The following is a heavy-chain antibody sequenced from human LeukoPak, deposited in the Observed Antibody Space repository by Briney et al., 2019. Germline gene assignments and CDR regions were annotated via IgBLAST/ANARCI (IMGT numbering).Heavy chain of an antibody. V-gene: IGHV3-30*03. CDR3: ARDSSKLNPSLAGAFDI. CDR2: ISHDGYNK. CDR1: GFTFSSCG. Sequence: PGGSLRLSCAASGFTFSSCGIHWVRQAPGKGLEWVTVISHDGYNKYYADSVKGRFTISRDNSKNTLYLQMNSLRAEDTAVYYCARDSSKLNPSLAGAFDIWGQGTMVAVSS. D-gene: IGHD6-19*01. J-gene: IGHJ3*02.